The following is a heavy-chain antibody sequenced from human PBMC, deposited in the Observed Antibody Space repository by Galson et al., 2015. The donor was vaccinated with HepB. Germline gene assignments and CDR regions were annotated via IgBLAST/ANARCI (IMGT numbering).Heavy chain of an antibody. CDR3: TLQTPVTTRLLNAFEI. J-gene: IGHJ3*02. Sequence: SLRLSCAGSGFTFGNAWMNWVRQAPGKGLEWVGRIKSKTGGGTTDYAAPVKCRFTISSNDSKKTLYLQMNSLKTEDTDVYYCTLQTPVTTRLLNAFEICGQGTMVTVPS. V-gene: IGHV3-15*07. CDR2: IKSKTGGGTT. D-gene: IGHD4-17*01. CDR1: GFTFGNAW.